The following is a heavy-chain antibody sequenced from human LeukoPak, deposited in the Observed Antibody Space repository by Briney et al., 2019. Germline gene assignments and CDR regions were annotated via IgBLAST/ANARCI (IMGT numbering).Heavy chain of an antibody. CDR2: INDSGRT. V-gene: IGHV4-34*01. CDR3: ARRWNYGRNYYIDV. D-gene: IGHD1-7*01. CDR1: GGSFSNYY. Sequence: PSETLCLTCAVYGGSFSNYYWSWIRQPPGRGLEWVGEINDSGRTNYNPSLMSRLTVSVDTSKNQFSLRLTSVTATDTAVYYCARRWNYGRNYYIDVWGNGATVSVSS. J-gene: IGHJ6*03.